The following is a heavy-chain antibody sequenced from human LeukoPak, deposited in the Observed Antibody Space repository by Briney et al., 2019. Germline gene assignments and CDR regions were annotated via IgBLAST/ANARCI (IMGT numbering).Heavy chain of an antibody. V-gene: IGHV1-2*02. CDR3: AREYSQSYTPLSP. D-gene: IGHD3-10*01. J-gene: IGHJ5*02. CDR2: INPNSGGT. Sequence: PWASVKVSCKASGYTFTGYYMHWVRQAPGQGLEWMGWINPNSGGTNYAQKFQGRVTMTRDTSISTAYMELNRLTSDDTAVYFCAREYSQSYTPLSPWGQGTLVTVSS. CDR1: GYTFTGYY.